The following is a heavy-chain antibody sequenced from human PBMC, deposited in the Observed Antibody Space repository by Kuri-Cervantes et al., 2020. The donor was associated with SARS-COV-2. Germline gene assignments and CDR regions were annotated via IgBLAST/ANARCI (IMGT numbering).Heavy chain of an antibody. V-gene: IGHV4-4*07. CDR2: IYTSGST. J-gene: IGHJ6*03. CDR1: GGSISSYY. D-gene: IGHD1-26*01. Sequence: SETLSLTCTVSGGSISSYYWRWIRQPAGKGLEWIGRIYTSGSTNYNPSLKSRVTMSVDTSKNQFSLKLSSVTAADTAVYYCARGRGVFQWELLRSTGENYYYYMDVWGKGTTVTVSS. CDR3: ARGRGVFQWELLRSTGENYYYYMDV.